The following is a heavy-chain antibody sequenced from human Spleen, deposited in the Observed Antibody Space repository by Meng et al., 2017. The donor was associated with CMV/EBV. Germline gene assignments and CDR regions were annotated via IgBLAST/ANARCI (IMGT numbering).Heavy chain of an antibody. Sequence: HLQCQTWAPGLVNPSVPPSFPCTFVVGSISSSSYSWGCIGQPPGKGLEWIGSIYYSGSTYYTPSLKSRGTRSVDTSKNQFSLKLSSVTAADTAVYYCAKGLRPYGPFDYWGQGTLVTVSS. V-gene: IGHV4-39*07. CDR3: AKGLRPYGPFDY. J-gene: IGHJ4*02. D-gene: IGHD4-17*01. CDR2: IYYSGST. CDR1: VGSISSSSYS.